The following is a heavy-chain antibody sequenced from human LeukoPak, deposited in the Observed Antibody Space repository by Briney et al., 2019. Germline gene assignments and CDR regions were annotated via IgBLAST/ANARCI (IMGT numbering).Heavy chain of an antibody. CDR2: IYSGGTT. J-gene: IGHJ4*02. D-gene: IGHD6-19*01. CDR3: AKTKKDWYTSGWFDY. Sequence: GGSLRLSCVVSGFTVSRNHMSWVRQAPGKGLEWVSVIYSGGTTYYADSVKGRFTISRDNSKNTLYLQMNSLSAEDTAIYYCAKTKKDWYTSGWFDYWGQGTLVTVSS. V-gene: IGHV3-53*01. CDR1: GFTVSRNH.